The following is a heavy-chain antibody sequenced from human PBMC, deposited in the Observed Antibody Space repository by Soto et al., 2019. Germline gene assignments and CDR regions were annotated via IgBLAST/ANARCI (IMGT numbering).Heavy chain of an antibody. J-gene: IGHJ5*02. CDR2: INYGGTT. CDR3: ARGYSATYGRLDP. CDR1: GCSISSYY. V-gene: IGHV4-59*01. Sequence: SETLSLTCTVSGCSISSYYWSWIRQPPGKGLEWIGYINYGGTTNHNPSLKSRATISVDTSKNQFSLKLTSVTTADTAVYYCARGYSATYGRLDPWGQGTLVTVSS. D-gene: IGHD1-26*01.